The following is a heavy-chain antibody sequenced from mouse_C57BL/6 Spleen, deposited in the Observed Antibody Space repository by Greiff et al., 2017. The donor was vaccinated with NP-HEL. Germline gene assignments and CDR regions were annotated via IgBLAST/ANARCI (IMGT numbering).Heavy chain of an antibody. CDR3: ARKGNYYGSSSFDY. V-gene: IGHV1-22*01. Sequence: DVQLQESGPELVKPGASVKMSCKASGYTFTDYNMHWVKQSHGKSLEWIGYINPNNGGTSYNQKFKGKATLTVNKSSSTAYMELRSLTSEDSAVYYCARKGNYYGSSSFDYWGQGTTLTVSS. CDR1: GYTFTDYN. J-gene: IGHJ2*01. CDR2: INPNNGGT. D-gene: IGHD1-1*01.